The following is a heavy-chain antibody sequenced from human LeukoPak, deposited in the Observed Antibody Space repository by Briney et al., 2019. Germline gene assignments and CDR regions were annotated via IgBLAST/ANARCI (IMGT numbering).Heavy chain of an antibody. Sequence: SETLSLTCTVSGDPVSRGSYYWSWIRQPPGKELEWIGYVYHTGSTNYNTSLESRVTISVDTSKNQFSLKLSSVTAADTAVYYCAKGGSTNFYYGDVWGQGTTVTVSS. D-gene: IGHD2/OR15-2a*01. CDR1: GDPVSRGSYY. V-gene: IGHV4-61*01. CDR2: VYHTGST. CDR3: AKGGSTNFYYGDV. J-gene: IGHJ6*02.